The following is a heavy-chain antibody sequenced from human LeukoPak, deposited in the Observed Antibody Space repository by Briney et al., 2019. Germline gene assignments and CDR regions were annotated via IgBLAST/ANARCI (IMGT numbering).Heavy chain of an antibody. V-gene: IGHV4-59*01. CDR2: IYYSGST. Sequence: SETLSLTCTVSGGSIGSYYWSWIRQPPGKGLGWIGYIYYSGSTNYNPSLKSRVTISVDTSKNQFSLKLSSVTAADTAVYCCARDVDGYNALDYWGQGTLVTVSS. CDR3: ARDVDGYNALDY. D-gene: IGHD5-24*01. CDR1: GGSIGSYY. J-gene: IGHJ4*02.